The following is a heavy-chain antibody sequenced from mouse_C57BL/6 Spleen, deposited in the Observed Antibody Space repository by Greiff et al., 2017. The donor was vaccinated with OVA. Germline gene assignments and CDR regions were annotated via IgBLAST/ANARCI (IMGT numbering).Heavy chain of an antibody. CDR2: INPSNGGT. CDR3: VSYYYGSSPWFAY. D-gene: IGHD1-1*01. J-gene: IGHJ3*01. V-gene: IGHV1-53*01. CDR1: GYTFTSYW. Sequence: QVQLQQPGTELVKPGASVKLSCKASGYTFTSYWMHWVKQRPGQGLEWIGNINPSNGGTNYNEKFKSKATLTVDKSSSTASMQLSSLTSDDSAVYYCVSYYYGSSPWFAYWGQGTLVTVSA.